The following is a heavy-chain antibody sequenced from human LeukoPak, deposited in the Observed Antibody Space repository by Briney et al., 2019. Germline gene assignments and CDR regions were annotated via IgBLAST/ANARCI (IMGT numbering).Heavy chain of an antibody. V-gene: IGHV3-53*01. CDR2: ISGRGKT. D-gene: IGHD3/OR15-3a*01. CDR3: ASKLPNYDFSAPTLSIGALDI. CDR1: DFIVINNF. Sequence: PGGSLLLSCRTSDFIVINNFMSWVRPTPGKGLEWVSVISGRGKTYYADSVNGRFTISGDNSKNIVSLQMNSLRAEDSAVYFCASKLPNYDFSAPTLSIGALDIWGQGTTVTVSS. J-gene: IGHJ3*02.